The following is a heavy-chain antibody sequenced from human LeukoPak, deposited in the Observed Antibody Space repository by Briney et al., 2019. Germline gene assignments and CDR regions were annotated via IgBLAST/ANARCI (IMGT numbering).Heavy chain of an antibody. CDR3: ARSPNYYDSSGYYYQSMLGFDI. V-gene: IGHV4-59*08. Sequence: PSETLSLTCTVSGDSISSYYWSWIRQPPGKGLEWIGYIYYSGSTNYNPSLKSRVTISVDTSKNQFSLKLSSVTAADTAVYYCARSPNYYDSSGYYYQSMLGFDIWGQGTMVTVSS. CDR2: IYYSGST. J-gene: IGHJ3*02. D-gene: IGHD3-22*01. CDR1: GDSISSYY.